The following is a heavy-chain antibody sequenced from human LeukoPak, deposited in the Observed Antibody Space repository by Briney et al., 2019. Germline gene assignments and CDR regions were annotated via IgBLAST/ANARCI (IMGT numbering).Heavy chain of an antibody. CDR2: IISILRKA. V-gene: IGHV1-69*02. CDR1: GGTLSTYT. Sequence: ASVKVSCKVCGGTLSTYTIHWVRRAPGQGRDGMRRIISILRKATHGQTFQSRVTITADKSTNTTYMELTDLSLPDTAFYYCARSLGRGFDYWGQGSLVTVSS. J-gene: IGHJ4*02. CDR3: ARSLGRGFDY. D-gene: IGHD1-26*01.